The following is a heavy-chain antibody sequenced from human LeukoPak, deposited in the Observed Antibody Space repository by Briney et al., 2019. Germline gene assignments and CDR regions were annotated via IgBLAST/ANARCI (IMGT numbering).Heavy chain of an antibody. Sequence: PGGSLRLSCAAAGFTFSSYSMNWVRQAPGKGLEWVSSISSSSSSYIYYADSVKGRFTISRDNAKNSLYLQMNSLGAEDTAVYYCARDGGVGRIAVAGTFDYWGQGTLVTVSS. CDR1: GFTFSSYS. CDR3: ARDGGVGRIAVAGTFDY. J-gene: IGHJ4*02. D-gene: IGHD6-19*01. V-gene: IGHV3-21*01. CDR2: ISSSSSSYI.